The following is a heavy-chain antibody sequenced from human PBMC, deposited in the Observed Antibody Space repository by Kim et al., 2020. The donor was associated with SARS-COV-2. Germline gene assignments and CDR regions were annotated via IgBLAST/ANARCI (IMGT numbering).Heavy chain of an antibody. V-gene: IGHV3-23*01. CDR2: T. Sequence: TTCPGSVKGLFTISRDNSKNTVYVQMNSLRAEDTAIYHCARRSSGWEFDYWGQGTLVTVSS. CDR3: ARRSSGWEFDY. J-gene: IGHJ4*02. D-gene: IGHD6-19*01.